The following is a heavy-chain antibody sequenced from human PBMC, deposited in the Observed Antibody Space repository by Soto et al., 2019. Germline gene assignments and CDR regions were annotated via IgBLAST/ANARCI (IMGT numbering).Heavy chain of an antibody. Sequence: QVQLQQWGAGLLKPSETLSLTCAVYGGSFSGYYWSWIRQPPGKGLEWIGEINHSGSTNYNPSLKSRFTIAVDTSKNHCSLKLSSVTAADTAVYYCARGYCSGGSCYSVHYWGQGTLVTVSS. CDR2: INHSGST. CDR1: GGSFSGYY. V-gene: IGHV4-34*01. CDR3: ARGYCSGGSCYSVHY. D-gene: IGHD2-15*01. J-gene: IGHJ4*02.